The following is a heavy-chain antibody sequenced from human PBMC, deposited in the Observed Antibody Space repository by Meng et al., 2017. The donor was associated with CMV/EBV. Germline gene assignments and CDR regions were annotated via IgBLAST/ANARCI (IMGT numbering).Heavy chain of an antibody. J-gene: IGHJ4*02. Sequence: ASVKVSCKASGYTFTSYGISWVRQAPGQGLEWMGWISAYNGNTNYAQKLQGRVTMTTDTSTSTAYMELRSLRSDDTAVYYCARDRSYCSGGSCYKTYDYWGQGTLVTVSS. CDR1: GYTFTSYG. CDR3: ARDRSYCSGGSCYKTYDY. CDR2: ISAYNGNT. V-gene: IGHV1-18*01. D-gene: IGHD2-15*01.